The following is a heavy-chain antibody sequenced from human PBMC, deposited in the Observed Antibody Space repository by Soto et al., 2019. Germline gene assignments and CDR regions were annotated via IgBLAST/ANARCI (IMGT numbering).Heavy chain of an antibody. V-gene: IGHV4-39*01. CDR2: IDYSGST. J-gene: IGHJ6*02. CDR1: GGSISTYNYY. CDR3: ARRRTSYGMDV. Sequence: SATLSLTCAVCGGSISTYNYYWGWIRQPPGRGLEWIGSIDYSGSTYYNPSLKSRVTISVDASKNQLPLKVSSGTAADTAVYYCARRRTSYGMDVWGQGTTVT.